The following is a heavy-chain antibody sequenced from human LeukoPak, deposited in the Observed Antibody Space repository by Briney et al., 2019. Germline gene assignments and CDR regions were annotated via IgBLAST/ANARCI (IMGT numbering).Heavy chain of an antibody. D-gene: IGHD6-13*01. CDR3: AREGSSSWTYWFDP. V-gene: IGHV1-18*01. CDR1: GYTFTSYG. Sequence: ASVKVSCKASGYTFTSYGISWVRQAPGQGLEWMGWISAYNGNTNYAQKLQGRVTMTTDTSTSTAYMELRSLRPDDTAVYYCAREGSSSWTYWFDPWGQGTLVTVSS. CDR2: ISAYNGNT. J-gene: IGHJ5*02.